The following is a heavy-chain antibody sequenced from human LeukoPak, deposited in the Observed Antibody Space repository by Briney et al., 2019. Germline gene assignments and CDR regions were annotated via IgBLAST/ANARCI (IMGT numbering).Heavy chain of an antibody. J-gene: IGHJ4*02. D-gene: IGHD3-22*01. CDR2: ISWDGGST. Sequence: GGSLRPSCAASGFTFDDYTMHWVRQAPGKGLEWVSLISWDGGSTYYADSVKGRFTISRDNSKNSLYLQMNSLRTEDTALYYCAKGPSYYYDSSGYYDYWGQGTLVTVSS. CDR1: GFTFDDYT. V-gene: IGHV3-43*01. CDR3: AKGPSYYYDSSGYYDY.